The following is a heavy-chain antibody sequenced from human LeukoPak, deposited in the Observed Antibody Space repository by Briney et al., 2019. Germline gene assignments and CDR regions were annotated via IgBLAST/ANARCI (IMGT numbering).Heavy chain of an antibody. CDR2: ISGSGGST. J-gene: IGHJ4*02. Sequence: PGGSLRLSCAASGFTYSSYAMSWVRQAPGKGLEWVSAISGSGGSTYYADSVKGRFTISRDNSKNTLYLQMNSLRAEDTAVYYCAKTPTRLVGAEGDYWGQGTLVTVSS. CDR3: AKTPTRLVGAEGDY. D-gene: IGHD1-26*01. CDR1: GFTYSSYA. V-gene: IGHV3-23*01.